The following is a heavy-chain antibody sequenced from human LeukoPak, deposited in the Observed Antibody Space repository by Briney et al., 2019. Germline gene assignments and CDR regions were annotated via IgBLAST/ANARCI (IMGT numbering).Heavy chain of an antibody. J-gene: IGHJ4*02. Sequence: SVKVSCKASGGTFSSYAISWVRQAPGQGLEWMGRIIPIFGIENYAQKFQGRVTITADKSTSTAYMELSSLRSEDTAVYYCARVGYYDSNNDYWGQGTLVTVSS. CDR2: IIPIFGIE. D-gene: IGHD3-22*01. CDR1: GGTFSSYA. CDR3: ARVGYYDSNNDY. V-gene: IGHV1-69*04.